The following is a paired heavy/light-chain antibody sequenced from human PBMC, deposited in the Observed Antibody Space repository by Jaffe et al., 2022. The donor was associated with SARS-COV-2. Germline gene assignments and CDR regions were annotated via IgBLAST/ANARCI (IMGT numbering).Light chain of an antibody. J-gene: IGKJ1*01. Sequence: DIQMTQSPSTLSPSVGDRVTITCRASQSISRWLAWYQQKPGKAPNLLIYKASSLKSGVPSRFSGSGSGTEFTLTISSLQPDDFATYYCQQYNSYPWTFGQGTKVEIK. CDR1: QSISRW. CDR3: QQYNSYPWT. CDR2: KAS. V-gene: IGKV1-5*03.
Heavy chain of an antibody. J-gene: IGHJ4*02. Sequence: EVQLVESGGGLVQPGGSLRLSCAASGFTFSSYAMSWVRQAPGKGLEWVSAISGSGGDTYYADSVKGRFTISRDNSKNTLYLQMNSLRAEDTAIYYCAKIESYDSSGYYPSYFDYWGQGTLVTVSS. V-gene: IGHV3-23*04. CDR1: GFTFSSYA. D-gene: IGHD3-22*01. CDR3: AKIESYDSSGYYPSYFDY. CDR2: ISGSGGDT.